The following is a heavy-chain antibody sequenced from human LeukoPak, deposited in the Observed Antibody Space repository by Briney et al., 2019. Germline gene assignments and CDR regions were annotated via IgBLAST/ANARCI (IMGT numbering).Heavy chain of an antibody. CDR2: INPSGGST. D-gene: IGHD3-9*01. V-gene: IGHV1-46*01. CDR1: GYTFTSYY. CDR3: ARSREDILTGDY. J-gene: IGHJ4*02. Sequence: ASVKVSCKASGYTFTSYYMHWVRQAPGQGLEWMGIINPSGGSTSYAQKFQGRVTMTRDMSTSTVYMELSSLRSEDTAVYYCARSREDILTGDYWGQGTPVTVSS.